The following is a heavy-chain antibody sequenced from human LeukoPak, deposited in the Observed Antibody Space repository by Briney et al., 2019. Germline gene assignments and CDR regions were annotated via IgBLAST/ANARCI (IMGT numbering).Heavy chain of an antibody. CDR3: ARGPSETTVDYYYFDY. J-gene: IGHJ4*02. D-gene: IGHD4-23*01. CDR1: GYTFTSYD. V-gene: IGHV1-8*03. CDR2: MNPNSGNT. Sequence: ASVKVSCKASGYTFTSYDINWVRQATGQGLEWMGWMNPNSGNTGYAQKFQGRVTITRNTSISTAYMELSSLRSEDTAVYYCARGPSETTVDYYYFDYWGQGTLVTVSS.